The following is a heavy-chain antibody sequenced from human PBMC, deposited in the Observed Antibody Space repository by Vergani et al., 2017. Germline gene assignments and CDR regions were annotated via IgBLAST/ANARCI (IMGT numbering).Heavy chain of an antibody. CDR2: IKQDGNEK. CDR3: ARDTSITMVRGPFPALHWVDP. D-gene: IGHD3-10*01. CDR1: GFTFSSYW. Sequence: EVQLVESGGGLVQPGGSLRLSCAASGFTFSSYWMSWVRQAPGKGLEWVANIKQDGNEKYYVDSVKGRFTISRDNAKNSLYLQMNSLRAEDTAVYYCARDTSITMVRGPFPALHWVDPWGQGTLVTVSS. V-gene: IGHV3-7*01. J-gene: IGHJ5*02.